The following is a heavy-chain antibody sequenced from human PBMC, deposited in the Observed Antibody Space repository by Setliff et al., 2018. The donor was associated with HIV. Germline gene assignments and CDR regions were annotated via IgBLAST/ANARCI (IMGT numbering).Heavy chain of an antibody. D-gene: IGHD3-16*01. V-gene: IGHV3-33*03. CDR2: IWYDGSNE. J-gene: IGHJ4*02. CDR1: GFTFRSYG. Sequence: PGGSLRLSCAASGFTFRSYGMHWVRQAPGKGLEWVATIWYDGSNEYYADSVRGRFTISRDNAKNSLYLQMNSLRGEDTALYYCAKDLGHNSPYYFDSWGQGTLVTVSS. CDR3: AKDLGHNSPYYFDS.